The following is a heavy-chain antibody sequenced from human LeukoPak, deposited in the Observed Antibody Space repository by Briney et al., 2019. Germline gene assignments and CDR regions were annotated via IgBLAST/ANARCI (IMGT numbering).Heavy chain of an antibody. CDR2: IYHSGST. Sequence: RTSETLSLTCTVSGYSISSGYFWGWIRQPPGKGLEWIGSIYHSGSTYYNPSLKSRVTISVDTSKNQFSLKLSSVTAADTAVYYCARVSVTTGRLDYWGQGTLVTISS. J-gene: IGHJ4*02. V-gene: IGHV4-38-2*02. CDR1: GYSISSGYF. CDR3: ARVSVTTGRLDY. D-gene: IGHD4-17*01.